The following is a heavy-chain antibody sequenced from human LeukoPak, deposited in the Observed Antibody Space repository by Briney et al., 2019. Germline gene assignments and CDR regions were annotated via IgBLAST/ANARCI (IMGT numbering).Heavy chain of an antibody. Sequence: PSQTLSLTCNVSGVSISSSGYYWTWIRQPAGKGLEWIGRIYIDGITDYSPSLKSRLTISLDTSKSQFSLKLSSVTAADTAVYYCARFVFSPLRLDYWGQGILVTVSS. D-gene: IGHD2-21*01. CDR1: GVSISSSGYY. J-gene: IGHJ4*02. CDR3: ARFVFSPLRLDY. CDR2: IYIDGIT. V-gene: IGHV4-61*02.